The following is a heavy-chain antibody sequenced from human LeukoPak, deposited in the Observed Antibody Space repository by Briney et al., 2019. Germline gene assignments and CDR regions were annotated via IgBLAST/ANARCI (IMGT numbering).Heavy chain of an antibody. J-gene: IGHJ4*02. CDR1: GFTFSSYS. CDR3: SKDGGVWAVLPATMSY. D-gene: IGHD2-2*01. CDR2: ISSSSSYI. Sequence: PGGSLRLSCAASGFTFSSYSMNWVRQAPGKGLEWVSSISSSSSYIYYADSVKGRFTISRDNAKNSLYLQMNSLRAEDTAVYYCSKDGGVWAVLPATMSYWGQGTLVTVSS. V-gene: IGHV3-21*01.